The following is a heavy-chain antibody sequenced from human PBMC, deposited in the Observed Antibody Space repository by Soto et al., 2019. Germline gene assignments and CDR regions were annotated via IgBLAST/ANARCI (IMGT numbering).Heavy chain of an antibody. CDR2: ISAYNGNT. CDR1: GYTLTSYC. V-gene: IGHV1-18*04. CDR3: ARVKNYDFWSGYSPYGMDV. Sequence: ASVKVSCKASGYTLTSYCISWVRQAPGQGLEWMGWISAYNGNTNYAQKLQGRVTMTTDTSTSTAYMELRSLRSDDTAVYYCARVKNYDFWSGYSPYGMDVWGQGTTVTVSS. J-gene: IGHJ6*02. D-gene: IGHD3-3*01.